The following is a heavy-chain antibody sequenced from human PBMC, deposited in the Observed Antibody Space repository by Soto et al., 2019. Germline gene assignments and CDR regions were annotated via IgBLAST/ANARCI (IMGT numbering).Heavy chain of an antibody. Sequence: SLTCTVSGGSISSYYWSWIRQPAGKGLEWIGRIYTSGSTNYNPSLKSRVTMSVDTSKNQFSLKLSSVTAADTAVYYCARGSLYSGYAPFDYWGQGTLVTVSS. J-gene: IGHJ4*02. CDR1: GGSISSYY. D-gene: IGHD5-12*01. V-gene: IGHV4-4*07. CDR3: ARGSLYSGYAPFDY. CDR2: IYTSGST.